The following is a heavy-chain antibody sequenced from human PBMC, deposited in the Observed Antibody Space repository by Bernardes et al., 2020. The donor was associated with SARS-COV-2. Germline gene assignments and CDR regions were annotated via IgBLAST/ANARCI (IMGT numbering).Heavy chain of an antibody. J-gene: IGHJ4*02. CDR3: ARDRYGDYSSFDY. CDR2: IHPIFGTA. V-gene: IGHV1-69*05. CDR1: GGTFTNFV. Sequence: SVKVSCKASGGTFTNFVITWVRQAPGQGLEWMGGIHPIFGTANYPQKFQGRVTITTDKSTSTAYMELSSLRSDDTAVYYCARDRYGDYSSFDYWGQGTLVSVSS. D-gene: IGHD4-17*01.